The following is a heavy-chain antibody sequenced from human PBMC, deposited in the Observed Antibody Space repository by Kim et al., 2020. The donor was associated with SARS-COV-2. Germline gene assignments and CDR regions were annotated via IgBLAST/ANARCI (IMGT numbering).Heavy chain of an antibody. D-gene: IGHD2-15*01. Sequence: TYTPSLKSRVTISVDTSKNQFSLKLSCVTAADTAVYYCARGVVVANWFDPWGQGTLVTVSS. CDR3: ARGVVVANWFDP. V-gene: IGHV4-59*09. J-gene: IGHJ5*02.